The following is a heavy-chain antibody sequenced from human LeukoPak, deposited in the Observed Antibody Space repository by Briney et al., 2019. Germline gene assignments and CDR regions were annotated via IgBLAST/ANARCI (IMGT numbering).Heavy chain of an antibody. V-gene: IGHV4-59*01. CDR3: ARGRYYYDSSGYNDFDY. J-gene: IGHJ4*02. D-gene: IGHD3-22*01. CDR1: GGSISSYY. CDR2: IDYTGST. Sequence: SETLSLTCTVSGGSISSYYWSWIRQPPGKGLEWIGYIDYTGSTNYNASLKSRVTISVDTSTIQFSLKLSSVTAADTAVYYCARGRYYYDSSGYNDFDYWGQGTLVTVSS.